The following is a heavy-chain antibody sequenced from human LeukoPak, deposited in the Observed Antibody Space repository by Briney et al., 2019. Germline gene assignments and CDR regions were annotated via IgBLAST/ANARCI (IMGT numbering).Heavy chain of an antibody. J-gene: IGHJ4*02. V-gene: IGHV3-21*01. D-gene: IGHD3-9*01. CDR2: ISSSSSYI. CDR1: GFTFSSYS. Sequence: GGSLRLSCAASGFTFSSYSMNWVRQAPGKGLEWVSSISSSSSYIYYADSVKGRFTISRDNAKNSLYLQMNSLRAEDTAVYYCARDDYDILTGYYGGFDYWGQGTLVTVSS. CDR3: ARDDYDILTGYYGGFDY.